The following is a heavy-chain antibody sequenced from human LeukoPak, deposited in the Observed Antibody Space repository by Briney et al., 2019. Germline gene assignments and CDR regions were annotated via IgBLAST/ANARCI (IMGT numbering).Heavy chain of an antibody. Sequence: GGSLRLSCAASGFTFNKYGMHWVRQAPGKGLEWVAFIRYDGSNKYVDSVQGRFTISRDNSKNTLYLQMNSLRAEDSAVYYCAKDVTLDYYDSSGYYDYWGQGTLVTVSS. CDR1: GFTFNKYG. CDR2: IRYDGSNK. D-gene: IGHD3-22*01. J-gene: IGHJ4*02. V-gene: IGHV3-30*02. CDR3: AKDVTLDYYDSSGYYDY.